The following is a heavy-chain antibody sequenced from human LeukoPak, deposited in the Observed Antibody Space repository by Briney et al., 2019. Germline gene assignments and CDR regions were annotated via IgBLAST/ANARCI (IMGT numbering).Heavy chain of an antibody. CDR2: IYPSVSD. V-gene: IGHV4-4*09. CDR3: ARQRAGNYFDY. CDR1: GGSISSHY. J-gene: IGHJ4*02. Sequence: SETLSLTCTVPGGSISSHYWSWIRQPPGKGLEWIAYIYPSVSDNYNPSLKSRVTTSSDTSKNQFSLGLSSVTAADTAVYYCARQRAGNYFDYWGQGTLVTVSS. D-gene: IGHD6-19*01.